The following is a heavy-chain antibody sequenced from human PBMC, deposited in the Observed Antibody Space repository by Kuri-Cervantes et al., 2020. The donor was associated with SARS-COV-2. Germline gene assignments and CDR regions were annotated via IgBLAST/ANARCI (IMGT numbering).Heavy chain of an antibody. CDR1: GGSISSYY. J-gene: IGHJ6*03. CDR3: ARDGGSGYDWTDYYYYYMDV. D-gene: IGHD5-12*01. V-gene: IGHV4-4*07. CDR2: IYTSGST. Sequence: ESLKISCTVSGGSISSYYWSWIRQPAGKGLEWIGRIYTSGSTNYNPSLKSRVTMSLDTSKNQFSLKLSSVTAADTAVYYCARDGGSGYDWTDYYYYYMDVWGKGTTVTVSS.